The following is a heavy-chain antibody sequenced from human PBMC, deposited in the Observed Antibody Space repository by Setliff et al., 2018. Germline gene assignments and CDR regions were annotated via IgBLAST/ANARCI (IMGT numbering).Heavy chain of an antibody. CDR1: GYTFTSYD. V-gene: IGHV1-8*02. CDR3: ARAQSWSGGPYYFDN. CDR2: MNPNSGNT. D-gene: IGHD3-3*01. Sequence: ASVKVSCKASGYTFTSYDINWVRQATGQGLEWMGWMNPNSGNTGYAQKFQGRVTMTRNTSISTASMDLSSLRFEGTAVYYCARAQSWSGGPYYFDNWGQGTLVTVSS. J-gene: IGHJ4*02.